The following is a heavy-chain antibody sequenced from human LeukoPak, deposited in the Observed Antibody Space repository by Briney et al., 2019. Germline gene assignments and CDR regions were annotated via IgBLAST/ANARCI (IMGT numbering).Heavy chain of an antibody. CDR1: GGSFSGYY. Sequence: SETLSLTCAVYGGSFSGYYWSWIRQPPGKGLEWIGEINHSGSTNYSPSLKSRVTISVDTSKNQFSLKLSSVTAADTAVYYCARTREDFWSGYPHYYYYMDVWGKGTTVTVSS. J-gene: IGHJ6*03. CDR2: INHSGST. D-gene: IGHD3-3*01. V-gene: IGHV4-34*01. CDR3: ARTREDFWSGYPHYYYYMDV.